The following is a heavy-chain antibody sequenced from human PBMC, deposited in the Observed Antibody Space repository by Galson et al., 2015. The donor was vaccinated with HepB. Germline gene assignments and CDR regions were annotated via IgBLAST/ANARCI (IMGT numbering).Heavy chain of an antibody. D-gene: IGHD2-8*02. CDR3: ARGKRYCTGGVCYTWFDP. Sequence: SVKVSCKASGYTFTSYDINWVRQATGQGLEWMGWMNPNSGNTGYAQKFQGRVTMTRNTSISTAYMELSSLRSEDTAVYYCARGKRYCTGGVCYTWFDPWGQGTLVTVSS. CDR1: GYTFTSYD. CDR2: MNPNSGNT. J-gene: IGHJ5*02. V-gene: IGHV1-8*01.